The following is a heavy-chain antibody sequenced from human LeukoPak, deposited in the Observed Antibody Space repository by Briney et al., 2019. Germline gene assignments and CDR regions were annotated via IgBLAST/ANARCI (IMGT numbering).Heavy chain of an antibody. D-gene: IGHD6-13*01. CDR2: ISSSSSTI. J-gene: IGHJ5*02. V-gene: IGHV3-48*04. CDR3: ARAKRQQLVLGNWFDP. Sequence: GGSLRLSCAASGFTFSSYSMNWVRQAPGKGLEWVSYISSSSSTIYYADSVKGRFTISRDNAKNSLYLQMNSLRAEDTAVYYCARAKRQQLVLGNWFDPWGQGTLVTVSS. CDR1: GFTFSSYS.